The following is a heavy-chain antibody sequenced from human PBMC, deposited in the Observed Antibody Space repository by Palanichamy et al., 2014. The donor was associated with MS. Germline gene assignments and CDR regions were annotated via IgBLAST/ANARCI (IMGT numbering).Heavy chain of an antibody. V-gene: IGHV3-23*01. J-gene: IGHJ4*02. CDR3: AALGFQSLSDFDY. D-gene: IGHD7-27*01. Sequence: EVRLLQSEGGLAQPGGSLRLSCVGSGFAFSNRPMSWVRQTPNKGLEWVSSLSSGAGLQFYADSLKGRIAVSRDNSKNTLYLRLNSPRVEDTATYFCAALGFQSLSDFDYWGQGTVVTVSS. CDR2: LSSGAGLQ. CDR1: GFAFSNRP.